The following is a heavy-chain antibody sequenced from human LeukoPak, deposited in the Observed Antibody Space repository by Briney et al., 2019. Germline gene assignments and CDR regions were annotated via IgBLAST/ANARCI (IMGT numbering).Heavy chain of an antibody. J-gene: IGHJ4*02. CDR1: GFTFSSYA. V-gene: IGHV3-23*01. Sequence: GGSLRLSCAASGFTFSSYAMSWVRQAPGKGLEWVSAISGSGGSTYYADSVKGRFTISRDNSKNTLYLQMNSLRAEDTAVYYCAKDGVNYYDSSGPYYFDYWGQGTLVTVSS. CDR3: AKDGVNYYDSSGPYYFDY. CDR2: ISGSGGST. D-gene: IGHD3-22*01.